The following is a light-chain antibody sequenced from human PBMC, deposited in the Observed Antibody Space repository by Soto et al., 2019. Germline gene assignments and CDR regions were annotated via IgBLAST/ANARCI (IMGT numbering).Light chain of an antibody. V-gene: IGLV2-14*03. J-gene: IGLJ3*02. CDR1: SSDVGGYNY. Sequence: QSALTQPASVSGSPGQSITISCTGTSSDVGGYNYVSWYQHHPGKAPKLMIYDVSNRPSGVPDRFSGSKSGSTASLTISGLQAEDEAEYYCCLSPGSLTWLFGGGTKLTVL. CDR2: DVS. CDR3: CLSPGSLTWL.